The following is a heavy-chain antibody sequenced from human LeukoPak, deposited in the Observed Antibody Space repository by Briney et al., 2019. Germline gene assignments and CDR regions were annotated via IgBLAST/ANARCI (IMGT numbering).Heavy chain of an antibody. Sequence: PSETLSLTCTVSGGSISGYYWSWIRQPPGKGLEWIGEINHSGSTNYNPSLKSRVTISVDTSKNQFSLKLSSVTAADTAVYYCARGVYSGSYSPWGQGTLVTVSS. D-gene: IGHD1-26*01. CDR1: GGSISGYY. CDR3: ARGVYSGSYSP. J-gene: IGHJ5*02. CDR2: INHSGST. V-gene: IGHV4-34*01.